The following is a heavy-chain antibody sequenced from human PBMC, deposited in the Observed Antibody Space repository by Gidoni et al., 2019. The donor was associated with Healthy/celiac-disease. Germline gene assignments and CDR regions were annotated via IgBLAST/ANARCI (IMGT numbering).Heavy chain of an antibody. CDR3: ARVSGAPGYYGMDV. CDR1: GGTFSSYA. CDR2: IIPIFGTA. Sequence: QVQLVQSGAEVKKPGSSVTVSCKASGGTFSSYAISWVRQAPGQGLEWMGGIIPIFGTANYEQKFQGRVTITADESTSTAYMELSSLRSEDTAVYYCARVSGAPGYYGMDVWGQGTTVTVSS. D-gene: IGHD1-26*01. J-gene: IGHJ6*02. V-gene: IGHV1-69*01.